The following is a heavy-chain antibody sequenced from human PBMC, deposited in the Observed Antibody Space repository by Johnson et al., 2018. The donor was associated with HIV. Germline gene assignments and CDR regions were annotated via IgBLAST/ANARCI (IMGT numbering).Heavy chain of an antibody. CDR2: ISWNRGSI. D-gene: IGHD4-23*01. J-gene: IGHJ3*02. Sequence: VQLVESGGGLVQPGRSLRLSCAASGFTFDDYPMHWVRQAPGKGLEWVTGISWNRGSIGYADSVKGRFTMPRYNTKNAVYLEMNSLRAEDTALYYCAKARGGNYDAFDIWGRGTMVTVSS. V-gene: IGHV3-9*01. CDR1: GFTFDDYP. CDR3: AKARGGNYDAFDI.